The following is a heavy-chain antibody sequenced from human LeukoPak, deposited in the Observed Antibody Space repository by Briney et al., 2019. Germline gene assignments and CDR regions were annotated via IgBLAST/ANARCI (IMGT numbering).Heavy chain of an antibody. Sequence: PGGSLRLSCAASGFTFSNAWMSWVRQAPGKGLEWVGRIKSKTDGGTTDYAAPVKGRFTISRDDSKNTLYLQMNSLRAEDTAVYYCARERSTAAGNSLGLAYWGQGTLVTVSS. CDR1: GFTFSNAW. CDR2: IKSKTDGGTT. D-gene: IGHD6-13*01. CDR3: ARERSTAAGNSLGLAY. V-gene: IGHV3-15*01. J-gene: IGHJ4*02.